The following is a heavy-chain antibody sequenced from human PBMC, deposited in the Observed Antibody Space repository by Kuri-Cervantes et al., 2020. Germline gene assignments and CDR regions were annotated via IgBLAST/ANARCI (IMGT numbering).Heavy chain of an antibody. D-gene: IGHD4-17*01. CDR1: GYSISSGYY. CDR2: IYHSGST. J-gene: IGHJ4*02. V-gene: IGHV4-38-2*02. CDR3: ARGGRGDYFI. Sequence: SETLSLTCTVSGYSISSGYYWGWIRQPPGKGLEWIGSIYHSGSTYYNPSLKSRVTISVDTSKNQFSLKLSSVTAADTAVYCCARGGRGDYFIWGQGTLVTVSS.